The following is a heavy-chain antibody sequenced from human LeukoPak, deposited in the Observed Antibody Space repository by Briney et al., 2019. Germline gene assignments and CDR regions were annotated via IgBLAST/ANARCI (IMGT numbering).Heavy chain of an antibody. Sequence: PGGSLRLSCAASGFTFSSYSMNWVRQAPGKGLEWVSSISSSSSYIYYADSVKGRFTISRDNAKNSLYLQMNSLRAEDTAVYYCARDLSPTMYYHMDVWGKGTTVTVSS. CDR1: GFTFSSYS. D-gene: IGHD5-24*01. J-gene: IGHJ6*03. CDR2: ISSSSSYI. CDR3: ARDLSPTMYYHMDV. V-gene: IGHV3-21*01.